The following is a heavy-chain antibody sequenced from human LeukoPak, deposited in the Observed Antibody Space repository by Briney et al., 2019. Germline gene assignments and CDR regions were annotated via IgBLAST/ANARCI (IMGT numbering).Heavy chain of an antibody. CDR3: ARGLYCSSSTSCYDYGMDV. V-gene: IGHV1-69*13. D-gene: IGHD2-2*01. Sequence: ASVKVSCKASRYTFTGYYMHWVRQAPGQGLEWMGGFIPILGTPKYAQNLQGRVTITADESTSTGYMELSSLRYEDTAVYYCARGLYCSSSTSCYDYGMDVWGQGTTVTVSS. CDR2: FIPILGTP. J-gene: IGHJ6*02. CDR1: RYTFTGYY.